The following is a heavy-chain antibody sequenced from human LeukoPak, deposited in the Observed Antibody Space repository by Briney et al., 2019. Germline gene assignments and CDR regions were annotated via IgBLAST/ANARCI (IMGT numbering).Heavy chain of an antibody. CDR1: GGSFSGYY. D-gene: IGHD3-10*01. Sequence: SETLSLTCAVYGGSFSGYYWSWIRQPPGKGLEWIGEINHSGSTNYNPSLKSRVTISVDTSKNQFSLKLSSVTAADTAVYYCARGSRPSNYGEYYYGSERWFDPWGQGTLVTVSS. J-gene: IGHJ5*02. CDR2: INHSGST. V-gene: IGHV4-34*01. CDR3: ARGSRPSNYGEYYYGSERWFDP.